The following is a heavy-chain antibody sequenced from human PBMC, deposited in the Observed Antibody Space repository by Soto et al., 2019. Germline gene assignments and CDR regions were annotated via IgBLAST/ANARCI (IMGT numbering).Heavy chain of an antibody. Sequence: GESLKISCKGSGYSFTSYWIGWVRQMPGKGLEWMGIIYPGDSDTRYSPSFQGQVTISADKSISTAYLQWSSLKASDTAMYYCASWGRNYDFWSGYYENWYFDLWGRGTLVTSPQ. CDR2: IYPGDSDT. J-gene: IGHJ2*01. CDR1: GYSFTSYW. D-gene: IGHD3-3*01. CDR3: ASWGRNYDFWSGYYENWYFDL. V-gene: IGHV5-51*01.